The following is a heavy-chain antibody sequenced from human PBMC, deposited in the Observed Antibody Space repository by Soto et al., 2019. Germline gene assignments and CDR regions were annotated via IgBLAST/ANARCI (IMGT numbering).Heavy chain of an antibody. Sequence: EVQVLESGGDLVQPGGSLRLSCAASGFTFSSYAMSWVRQAPGKGLEWVSAISGSGGSTYYADSVKGRFTISRDNSKNTLYLQMNSLRAEDTAVYYCAKDTYYYDSSGYYPFDYWGQGTLVTVSS. CDR2: ISGSGGST. V-gene: IGHV3-23*01. D-gene: IGHD3-22*01. CDR1: GFTFSSYA. J-gene: IGHJ4*02. CDR3: AKDTYYYDSSGYYPFDY.